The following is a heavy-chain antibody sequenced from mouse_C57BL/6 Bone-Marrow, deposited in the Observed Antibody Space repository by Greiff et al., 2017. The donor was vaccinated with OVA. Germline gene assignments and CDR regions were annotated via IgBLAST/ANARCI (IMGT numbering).Heavy chain of an antibody. Sequence: DVQLVESGGGLVQPKGSLKLSCAASGFSFTTYAMNWVRQAPGKGLEWVARIRSKSNNYATYYADSVKDRFTISRDDSESMLYLQMNNWKTDDTAMYYCVRHYPLYAMDYWGQGTSVTVSS. CDR1: GFSFTTYA. V-gene: IGHV10-1*01. CDR3: VRHYPLYAMDY. CDR2: IRSKSNNYAT. J-gene: IGHJ4*01. D-gene: IGHD6-1*01.